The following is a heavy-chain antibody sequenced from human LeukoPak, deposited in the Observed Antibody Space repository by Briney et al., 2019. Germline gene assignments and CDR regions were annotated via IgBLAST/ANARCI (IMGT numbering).Heavy chain of an antibody. CDR3: ARDLMQRGVAAAVTN. J-gene: IGHJ4*02. CDR2: INHSGST. CDR1: GFTFGDYA. D-gene: IGHD6-13*01. Sequence: GSLRLSCTASGFTFGDYAMSWIRQPPGKGLEWIGEINHSGSTNYNPSLKSRVTISVDTSKNQFSLKLSSVTAADTAVYYCARDLMQRGVAAAVTNWGQGTLVTVSS. V-gene: IGHV4-34*01.